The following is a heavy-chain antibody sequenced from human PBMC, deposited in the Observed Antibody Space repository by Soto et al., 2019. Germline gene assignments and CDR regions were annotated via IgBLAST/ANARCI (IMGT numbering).Heavy chain of an antibody. CDR3: ARGIGYCSSINCYSSRRLRFDS. D-gene: IGHD2-2*01. CDR1: GGSFSGYY. CDR2: VNHSGTT. Sequence: KPSETLSLTCAVYGGSFSGYYWTWIRQSPEKGLEWIGEVNHSGTTYYNPSPKTRVTISVHTPKNQFSLKMSSVTAADTAVYYCARGIGYCSSINCYSSRRLRFDSWGQGTLVTVSS. V-gene: IGHV4-34*01. J-gene: IGHJ4*02.